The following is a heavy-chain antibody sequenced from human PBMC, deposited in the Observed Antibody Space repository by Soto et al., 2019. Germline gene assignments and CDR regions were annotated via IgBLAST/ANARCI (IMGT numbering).Heavy chain of an antibody. CDR2: IVVSSGKT. J-gene: IGHJ6*02. V-gene: IGHV1-58*01. D-gene: IGHD6-13*01. CDR3: ARDRGWYSSSWPSGYYYYYGMDV. Sequence: GASVKVSCKASGFTFTSSAVQWVRQARGQRLEWIGWIVVSSGKTNYAQKFQERVTITADVSTSTAYMELSSLRSEDTAVYNCARDRGWYSSSWPSGYYYYYGMDVWGQGTTVTVSS. CDR1: GFTFTSSA.